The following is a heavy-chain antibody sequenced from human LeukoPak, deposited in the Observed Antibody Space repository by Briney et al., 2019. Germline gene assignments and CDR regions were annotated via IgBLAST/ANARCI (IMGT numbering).Heavy chain of an antibody. J-gene: IGHJ4*02. CDR1: GFTLNTHW. Sequence: GGTLRLSCAVSGFTLNTHWTSWAPQAPREGVECGANIQTDGSEKYYSDSVEGRFTIPRDNDNRLLYRQRNSLRVEDTAVYYLARDWNGSGRSFDSWGQGTLVTVSS. CDR3: ARDWNGSGRSFDS. V-gene: IGHV3-7*01. CDR2: IQTDGSEK. D-gene: IGHD3-10*01.